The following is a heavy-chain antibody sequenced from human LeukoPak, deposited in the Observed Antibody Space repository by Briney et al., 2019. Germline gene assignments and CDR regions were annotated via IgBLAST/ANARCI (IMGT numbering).Heavy chain of an antibody. CDR3: ARSRSGDAFDI. CDR1: GGSISSGGYY. CDR2: IYHSGST. V-gene: IGHV4-31*03. D-gene: IGHD2-15*01. J-gene: IGHJ3*02. Sequence: SQTLSLTCTVSGGSISSGGYYWSWIRQHPGKGLEWIGYIYHSGSTYYNPSLKSRITISVDTSKNQFSLKLSSVTAADTAVYYCARSRSGDAFDIWGQGTMVTVSS.